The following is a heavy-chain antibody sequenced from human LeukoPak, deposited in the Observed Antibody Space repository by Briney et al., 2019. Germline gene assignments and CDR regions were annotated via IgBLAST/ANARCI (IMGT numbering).Heavy chain of an antibody. J-gene: IGHJ4*02. CDR1: GYTFNGYY. D-gene: IGHD1-26*01. CDR3: ARGGIVGASDY. CDR2: INPNSGGT. Sequence: ASVKVSCKXSGYTFNGYYIQWVRQFPGQGLEWMGRINPNSGGTTYAQKFQGRVTMTRDTSISTAYMELNRLKSDDTAVYFCARGGIVGASDYWGQGTLLTVSS. V-gene: IGHV1-2*06.